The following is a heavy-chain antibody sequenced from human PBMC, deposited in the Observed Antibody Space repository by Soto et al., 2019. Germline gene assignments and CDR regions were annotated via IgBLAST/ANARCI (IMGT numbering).Heavy chain of an antibody. CDR1: GFTFSSYA. CDR2: ISGSGGST. J-gene: IGHJ4*02. D-gene: IGHD3-10*01. Sequence: EVQLLESGGGLVQPGGSLRLSCAASGFTFSSYAMSWVRQAPGKGLEWVSAISGSGGSTYYADSVKGRFTISRDNSKNTLYLQMNSLRAEDTAVYYCAKEKVLLWFGEPKYFDYWGQGTLVTVSS. CDR3: AKEKVLLWFGEPKYFDY. V-gene: IGHV3-23*01.